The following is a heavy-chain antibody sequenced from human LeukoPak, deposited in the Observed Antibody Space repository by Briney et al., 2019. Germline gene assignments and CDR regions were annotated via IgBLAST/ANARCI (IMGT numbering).Heavy chain of an antibody. CDR3: ARGDSSTWYEY. CDR1: GYSFTSYW. V-gene: IGHV5-51*01. J-gene: IGHJ4*02. CDR2: IYPGDSET. Sequence: GESRKISCKGSGYSFTSYWIGWVRQMPGKGLEWMGIIYPGDSETRYSPSFQGQVTISADKSISTAYLQWSSLKASDTGMYYCARGDSSTWYEYWGQGTLVTVSS. D-gene: IGHD6-13*01.